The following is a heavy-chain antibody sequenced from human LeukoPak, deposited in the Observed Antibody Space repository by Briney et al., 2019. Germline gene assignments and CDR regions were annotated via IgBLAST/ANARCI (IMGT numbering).Heavy chain of an antibody. CDR2: INPNSGGT. CDR3: ARDLGGDNWNQYYFDY. V-gene: IGHV1-2*02. D-gene: IGHD1-20*01. CDR1: GYTFTGYY. Sequence: ASVKVSCKASGYTFTGYYMHWVRQAPGQGLEWMGWINPNSGGTNYAQKFQGRVTMTRDTSISTAYMELRRLRSDDTAVYYCARDLGGDNWNQYYFDYWGQGTLVTVSS. J-gene: IGHJ4*02.